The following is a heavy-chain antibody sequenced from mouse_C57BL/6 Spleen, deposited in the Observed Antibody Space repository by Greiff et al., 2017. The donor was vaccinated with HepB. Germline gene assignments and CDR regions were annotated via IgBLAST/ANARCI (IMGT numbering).Heavy chain of an antibody. V-gene: IGHV5-6*02. CDR3: DRRDGSSPFDY. J-gene: IGHJ2*01. CDR1: GFTFSSYG. CDR2: ISSGGSYT. Sequence: DVKLVESGGDLVKPGGSLKLSCAASGFTFSSYGMSWVRQTPDKRLEWVATISSGGSYTYYPDSVKGRFTISRDNAKNTLYLQMSSLKSEDTAMYYCDRRDGSSPFDYWGQGTTLTVSS. D-gene: IGHD1-1*01.